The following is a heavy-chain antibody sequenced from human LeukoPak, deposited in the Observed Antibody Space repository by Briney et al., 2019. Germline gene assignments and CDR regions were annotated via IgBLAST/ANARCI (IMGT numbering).Heavy chain of an antibody. J-gene: IGHJ4*02. CDR2: TSSSDPGT. V-gene: IGHV3-23*01. CDR1: GFPLSSYA. Sequence: GGSLRLSCAASGFPLSSYAMSWVRQGPGKGLEWVAATSSSDPGTYHADSVRGRFTISRDNSKNTLYLQMNRLRVEDAAVYYCAKGHYYGSGSYWVWGQGTLVTVSS. D-gene: IGHD3-10*01. CDR3: AKGHYYGSGSYWV.